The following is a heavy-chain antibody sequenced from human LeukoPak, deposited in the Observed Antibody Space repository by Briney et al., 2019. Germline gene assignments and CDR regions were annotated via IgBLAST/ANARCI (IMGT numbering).Heavy chain of an antibody. Sequence: GGSLRLSCTASGFTFGDYAMSWFRRAPGKGLEWVGFIRSKAYGGTTEYAASVKGRFTISRDDSKSIAYLQMNSLKTEDTAVYYCTRRSRWLQLRPFDYWGQGTLVTVSS. V-gene: IGHV3-49*03. D-gene: IGHD5-24*01. CDR2: IRSKAYGGTT. CDR1: GFTFGDYA. J-gene: IGHJ4*02. CDR3: TRRSRWLQLRPFDY.